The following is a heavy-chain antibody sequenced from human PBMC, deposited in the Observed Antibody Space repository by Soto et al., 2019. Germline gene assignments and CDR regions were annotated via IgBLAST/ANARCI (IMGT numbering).Heavy chain of an antibody. V-gene: IGHV4-59*08. D-gene: IGHD3-10*01. CDR2: IQYNGYS. J-gene: IGHJ6*02. CDR3: ASHGFGSLHGLVAV. CDR1: GGSITNYY. Sequence: QVQLQESGPGLVKPSETLSLTCTVSGGSITNYYCSWFRQPPGKGLEWIGYIQYNGYSAYNLSLKRRVTMSMDTSKTQFSLMLESVTATDTAVYYCASHGFGSLHGLVAVWGQGTTVIVSS.